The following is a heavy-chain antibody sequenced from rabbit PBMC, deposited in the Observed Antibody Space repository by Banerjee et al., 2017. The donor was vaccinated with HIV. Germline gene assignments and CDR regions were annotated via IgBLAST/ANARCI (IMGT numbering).Heavy chain of an antibody. Sequence: QEQLEESGGDLVKPEGSLTLTCTASGFSFSSSYWICWVRQAPGKGLEWIACIYAGSSGSTYYASWAKGRFSISKTSSTTVTLQMTSLTAADTATYFCARTYTRYGTGGGYFNLWGPGTLVTVS. CDR3: ARTYTRYGTGGGYFNL. J-gene: IGHJ4*01. V-gene: IGHV1S45*01. CDR2: IYAGSSGST. D-gene: IGHD7-1*01. CDR1: GFSFSSSYW.